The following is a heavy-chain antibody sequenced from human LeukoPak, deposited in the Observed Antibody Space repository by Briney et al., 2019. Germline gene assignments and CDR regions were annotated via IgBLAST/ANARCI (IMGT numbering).Heavy chain of an antibody. CDR3: SREERGGLSGNFMDV. Sequence: ASVKVSCKASGYTFTMYYIHWVRQAPGQGLEWMGMINPTDGSTTYVQRFQGRVTMTRDMSTTTVYMDLPSLRSEDPAVYFPSREERGGLSGNFMDVWGRGTTVTVSS. CDR2: INPTDGST. V-gene: IGHV1-46*01. D-gene: IGHD1-26*01. CDR1: GYTFTMYY. J-gene: IGHJ6*03.